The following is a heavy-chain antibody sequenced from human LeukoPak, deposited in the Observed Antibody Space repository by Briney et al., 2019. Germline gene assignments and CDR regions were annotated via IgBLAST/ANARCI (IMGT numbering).Heavy chain of an antibody. D-gene: IGHD2-15*01. J-gene: IGHJ4*02. V-gene: IGHV3-48*03. CDR3: ARDMLGYFDS. Sequence: WIRQTPGKGLEWVAYVSSSGTTTYYADSVKGRFTISRDNAKNSLYLQMNSLRAEDTAVYYCARDMLGYFDSWGQGTLVTVSS. CDR2: VSSSGTTT.